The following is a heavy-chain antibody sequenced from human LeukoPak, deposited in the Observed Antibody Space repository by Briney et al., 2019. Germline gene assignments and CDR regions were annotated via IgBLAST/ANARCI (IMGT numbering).Heavy chain of an antibody. J-gene: IGHJ4*02. CDR1: GASIRSYY. D-gene: IGHD1-1*01. V-gene: IGHV4-59*08. CDR3: ARQRTPGTIAY. Sequence: PSETLSLTCTVSGASIRSYYWSWIRQPPGKGLECIGYIYYSGTTNYNPSLKSRVTISVDTSKNQFSLKLSSVTAADTAVYYCARQRTPGTIAYWGQGTLVTVSS. CDR2: IYYSGTT.